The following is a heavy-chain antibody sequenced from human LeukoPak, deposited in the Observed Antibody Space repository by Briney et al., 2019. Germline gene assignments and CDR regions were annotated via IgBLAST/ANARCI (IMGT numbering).Heavy chain of an antibody. CDR2: ISSSGSTV. V-gene: IGHV3-11*01. CDR1: GFTFSDYY. CDR3: ARDRVTGTFPYYYCYMDV. D-gene: IGHD1-7*01. J-gene: IGHJ6*03. Sequence: GGSLRLSCAASGFTFSDYYMSWIRQAPGKGLEWISYISSSGSTVYFADSVKGRFTISRDNAKNSLYLQMNSLRAEDTAVYYCARDRVTGTFPYYYCYMDVWGKGTTVTVSS.